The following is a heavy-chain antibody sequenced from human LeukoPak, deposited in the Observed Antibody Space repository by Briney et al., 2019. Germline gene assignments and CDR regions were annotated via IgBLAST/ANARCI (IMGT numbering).Heavy chain of an antibody. CDR1: GFTFSSYT. D-gene: IGHD2-15*01. CDR3: AKDDWEYCSGGSCYSDY. Sequence: GGSLRLSCAASGFTFSSYTMHWVRQAPGKGLVWVAHISYDGSNQFYADSVKGRFTISRDNSKNTLYLQMNSLRAEDTAVYYCAKDDWEYCSGGSCYSDYWGQGTLVTVSS. CDR2: ISYDGSNQ. V-gene: IGHV3-30*04. J-gene: IGHJ4*02.